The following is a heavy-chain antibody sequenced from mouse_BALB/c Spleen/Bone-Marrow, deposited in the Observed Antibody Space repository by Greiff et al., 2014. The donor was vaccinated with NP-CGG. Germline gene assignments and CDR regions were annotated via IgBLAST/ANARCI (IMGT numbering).Heavy chain of an antibody. V-gene: IGHV1-5*01. D-gene: IGHD4-1*01. CDR3: ARNWDWVFAY. CDR1: GYTFTNYW. J-gene: IGHJ3*01. CDR2: IYPGNNDA. Sequence: VQLKESGTVLARPGASLRMSCKASGYTFTNYWINWIKQRPGQGLEWIGAIYPGNNDAKYNQKFKAKAKLTAVTSSSTADMELSSLTNEDSAVYYCARNWDWVFAYWGQGTLVTVSA.